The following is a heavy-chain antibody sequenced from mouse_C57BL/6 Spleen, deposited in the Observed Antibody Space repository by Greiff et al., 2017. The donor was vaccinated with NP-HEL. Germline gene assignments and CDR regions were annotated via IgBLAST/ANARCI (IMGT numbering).Heavy chain of an antibody. V-gene: IGHV1-82*01. Sequence: QVQLQQSGPELVKPGASVKISCKASGYAFSSSWMNWVKQRPGKGLEWTGRIYPGDGDTNYNGKFKGKATLTADKSSSTAYMQLSSLTSEDSAVYFCARRTGTDAMDYWGQGTSVTVSS. J-gene: IGHJ4*01. CDR3: ARRTGTDAMDY. CDR1: GYAFSSSW. CDR2: IYPGDGDT. D-gene: IGHD4-1*01.